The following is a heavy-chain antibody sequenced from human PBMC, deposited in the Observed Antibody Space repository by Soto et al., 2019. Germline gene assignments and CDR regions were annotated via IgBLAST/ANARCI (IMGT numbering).Heavy chain of an antibody. Sequence: PSETLSLTCTVSGGSISFYYWSWIRRPPGKGLEWIGNTLSSGTTQYNPSLKSRLSMSVDTSKRQLSLRLTTVTAADTAVYYCARGGGYCSDADCYPFGYWGQGALVTVSS. J-gene: IGHJ4*02. CDR3: ARGGGYCSDADCYPFGY. D-gene: IGHD6-19*01. CDR2: TLSSGTT. V-gene: IGHV4-59*01. CDR1: GGSISFYY.